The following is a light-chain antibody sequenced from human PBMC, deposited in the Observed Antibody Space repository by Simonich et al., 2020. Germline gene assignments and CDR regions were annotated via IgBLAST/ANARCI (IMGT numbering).Light chain of an antibody. J-gene: IGKJ5*01. Sequence: EIVLTQSPATLSLSPGVRATLSCRASQSVSSYLAWYQQKPGQAPRLLIYDASNRATGIPARFSGSGSGTDFTLTISSLEPEDFAVYYCQHRSNWPTFGQGTRLEIK. CDR1: QSVSSY. CDR3: QHRSNWPT. V-gene: IGKV3-11*01. CDR2: DAS.